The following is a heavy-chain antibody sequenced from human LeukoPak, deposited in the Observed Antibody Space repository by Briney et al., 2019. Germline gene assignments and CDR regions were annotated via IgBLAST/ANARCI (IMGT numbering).Heavy chain of an antibody. V-gene: IGHV3-48*02. Sequence: GGSLRLSCAASGFTFSSYSMNWVRQAPGKGLEWISYISISSSSIYYADSVKGRFAISRDNAKHSLYLQTTSLRDEDTAVYYCARGETAVTSYLHFWGQGTLVTVSS. CDR3: ARGETAVTSYLHF. CDR2: ISISSSSI. J-gene: IGHJ4*02. CDR1: GFTFSSYS. D-gene: IGHD4-17*01.